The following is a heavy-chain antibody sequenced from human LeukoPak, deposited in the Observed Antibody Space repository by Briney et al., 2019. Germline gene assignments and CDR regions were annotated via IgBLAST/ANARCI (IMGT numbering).Heavy chain of an antibody. V-gene: IGHV4-4*02. J-gene: IGHJ4*02. CDR2: IHRSGSP. CDR1: LDSTTSNF. Sequence: SETLSLTCTVSLDSTTSNFWSWVRQPPGKGLEWIGEIHRSGSPNYNPSLQSRVTISIDRSRNQIALELSSVTAADTAVYYCARGPYCGGDCYFDYWGQGTLVTVSS. D-gene: IGHD2-21*02. CDR3: ARGPYCGGDCYFDY.